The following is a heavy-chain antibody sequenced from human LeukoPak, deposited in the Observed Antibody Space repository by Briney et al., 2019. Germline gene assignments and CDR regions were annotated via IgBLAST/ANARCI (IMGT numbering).Heavy chain of an antibody. J-gene: IGHJ4*02. CDR1: GFTVSSNY. Sequence: GGSLRLSCAASGFTVSSNYMSWVRQAPGKGLEWVSVIYSGGSRYYADSVKGRFTISRDNSKNTLYLQMNSLRAEDTAVYYCAKGEEWELLRGYFDYWGQGTLVTVSS. CDR2: IYSGGSR. CDR3: AKGEEWELLRGYFDY. V-gene: IGHV3-53*01. D-gene: IGHD1-26*01.